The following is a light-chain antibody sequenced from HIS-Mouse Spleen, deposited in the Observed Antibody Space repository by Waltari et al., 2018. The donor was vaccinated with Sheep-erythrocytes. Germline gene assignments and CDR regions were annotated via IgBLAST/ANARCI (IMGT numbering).Light chain of an antibody. Sequence: DIQMTQSPSSLSASVGDRVTITCQARQDISNYLNWYQQKPGKAPKLLIYDASNVETGVPSRFSGSGSGTDFTFTISSLQPEDIATYYCQQYDNLLLTFGGGTKVEIK. CDR3: QQYDNLLLT. J-gene: IGKJ4*01. CDR2: DAS. V-gene: IGKV1-33*01. CDR1: QDISNY.